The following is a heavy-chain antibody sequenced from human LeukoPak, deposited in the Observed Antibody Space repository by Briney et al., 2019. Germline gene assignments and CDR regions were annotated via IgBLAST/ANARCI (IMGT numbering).Heavy chain of an antibody. CDR3: ARDPYGDYGVYYFDY. Sequence: ASVKVSCKASGYTFTSYYMHWVRQAPGQGLEWMGIINPSGGSTSYAQKFQGRVTMTRDMSTSTVYMELSSLRSEDTAVYYCARDPYGDYGVYYFDYWGQGTLVTVSS. D-gene: IGHD4-17*01. V-gene: IGHV1-46*01. CDR2: INPSGGST. CDR1: GYTFTSYY. J-gene: IGHJ4*02.